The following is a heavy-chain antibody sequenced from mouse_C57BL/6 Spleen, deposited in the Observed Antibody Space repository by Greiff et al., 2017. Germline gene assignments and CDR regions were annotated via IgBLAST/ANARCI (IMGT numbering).Heavy chain of an antibody. J-gene: IGHJ2*01. D-gene: IGHD1-1*01. CDR2: IYPRCGNT. Sequence: VQLRQSGAELARPGASVKLSCKASGYTFTSYGISWVKQRTGQGLEWIGEIYPRCGNTYYNEKFKGKATLTADKSSSTAYMELRSLTSEDSAFYVCARCDYGSSYGYFDYWGKGTTLTVSS. V-gene: IGHV1-81*01. CDR1: GYTFTSYG. CDR3: ARCDYGSSYGYFDY.